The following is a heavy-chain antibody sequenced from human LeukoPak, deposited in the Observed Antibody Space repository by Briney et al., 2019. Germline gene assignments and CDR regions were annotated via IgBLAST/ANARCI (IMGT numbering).Heavy chain of an antibody. CDR2: IFYSGST. CDR3: ARERETYSSYSPDPMYYFDY. CDR1: SGSISTSNYY. Sequence: PSETLSLTCTVSSGSISTSNYYWGWVRQPPGKALEWIGNIFYSGSTYYSPSLKSRVTISLDTSRNQFSLKLNSVTAADTAVYYCARERETYSSYSPDPMYYFDYWGQGTLVTVSS. D-gene: IGHD2-15*01. V-gene: IGHV4-39*07. J-gene: IGHJ4*02.